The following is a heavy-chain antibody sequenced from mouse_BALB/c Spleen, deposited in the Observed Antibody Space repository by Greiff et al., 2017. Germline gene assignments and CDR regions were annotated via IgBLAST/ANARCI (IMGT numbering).Heavy chain of an antibody. CDR2: IYPGDGDT. CDR1: GYAFSSYW. CDR3: ARRSRPHAMDY. D-gene: IGHD6-1*01. V-gene: IGHV1-80*01. Sequence: VQLQQSGAELVRPGSSVKISCKASGYAFSSYWMNWVKQRPGQGLEWIGQIYPGDGDTNYNGKFKGKATLTADKSSSTAYMQLSSLTSEDSAVYFCARRSRPHAMDYWGQGTSVTVSS. J-gene: IGHJ4*01.